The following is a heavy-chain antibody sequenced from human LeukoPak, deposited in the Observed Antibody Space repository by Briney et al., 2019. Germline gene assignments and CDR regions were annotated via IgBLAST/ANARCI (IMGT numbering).Heavy chain of an antibody. J-gene: IGHJ5*02. V-gene: IGHV3-33*06. CDR2: IWYDGSNK. CDR3: AKGTTYYYDSSENWFDP. D-gene: IGHD3-22*01. Sequence: PGGSLRLSCAASGFTFSSYSMHWVRQAPGKGLEWVAVIWYDGSNKYYADSVRGRFTISRDNSKNTLYLQMNSLRAEDTAVYYCAKGTTYYYDSSENWFDPWGQGTLVTVSS. CDR1: GFTFSSYS.